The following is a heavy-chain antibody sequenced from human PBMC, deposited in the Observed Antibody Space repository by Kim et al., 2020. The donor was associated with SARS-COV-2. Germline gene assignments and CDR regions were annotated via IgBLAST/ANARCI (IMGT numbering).Heavy chain of an antibody. CDR2: IYYSGST. CDR3: ARGYSSGWYGYDYYYYGMDV. D-gene: IGHD6-19*01. CDR1: GGSLSSGGYY. V-gene: IGHV4-31*03. Sequence: TLSLTCTVSGGSLSSGGYYWSWIRQHPGKGLEWLGYIYYSGSTYYNPSLKSRVTISVDTSKNQFSLKMSSVTAADTAVYYCARGYSSGWYGYDYYYYGMDVWGQGTTVTVSS. J-gene: IGHJ6*02.